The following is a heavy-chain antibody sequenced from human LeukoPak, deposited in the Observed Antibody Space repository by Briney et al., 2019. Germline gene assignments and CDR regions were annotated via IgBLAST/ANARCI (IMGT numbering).Heavy chain of an antibody. CDR1: GYTFTGYY. CDR2: INPNSGGT. D-gene: IGHD6-13*01. Sequence: GASVKVSCNASGYTFTGYYMHWVRQAPGQGLEWMGWINPNSGGTNYAQKFQGRVTMTRDTSISTAYMELSRLRSDDTAVYYCARDFRIRGAAAGTGGYWGQGTLVTVSS. J-gene: IGHJ4*02. CDR3: ARDFRIRGAAAGTGGY. V-gene: IGHV1-2*02.